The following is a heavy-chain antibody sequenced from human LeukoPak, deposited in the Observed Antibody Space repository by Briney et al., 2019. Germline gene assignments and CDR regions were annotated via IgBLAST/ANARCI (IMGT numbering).Heavy chain of an antibody. V-gene: IGHV3-23*01. D-gene: IGHD3-3*01. CDR3: ANQGRFLGWLLFPCDY. CDR1: GFTYSSYA. J-gene: IGHJ4*02. CDR2: ISGSAGST. Sequence: GGSLRLSCAASGFTYSSYAMRWVRHAPGKGLEWVSHISGSAGSTYYADSVKGRFTISRDNYNNTLYLQMNSLRAEHTAVYYCANQGRFLGWLLFPCDYWGGGTLVSVP.